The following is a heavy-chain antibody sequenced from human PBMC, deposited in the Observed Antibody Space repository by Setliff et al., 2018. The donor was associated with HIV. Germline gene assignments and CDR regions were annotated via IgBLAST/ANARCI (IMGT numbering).Heavy chain of an antibody. CDR2: TANT. J-gene: IGHJ6*03. CDR1: GDSISTDNYH. V-gene: IGHV4-39*01. Sequence: SETLSLTCTVSGDSISTDNYHWGWIRQPPGKELEWIGHTANTDYNPSLKSRATVSVDTSKNQLSLRLSSVTAADTAVYYCARHAALIKRYYYYYLDVWGKGTTVTVSS. CDR3: ARHAALIKRYYYYYLDV. D-gene: IGHD5-18*01.